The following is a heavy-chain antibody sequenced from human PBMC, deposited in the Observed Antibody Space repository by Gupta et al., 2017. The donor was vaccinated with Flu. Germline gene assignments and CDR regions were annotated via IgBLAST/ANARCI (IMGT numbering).Heavy chain of an antibody. CDR3: AREEGQLYAPGAAGAYYGMDV. V-gene: IGHV3-48*03. D-gene: IGHD6-6*01. CDR1: GFTFSSYE. Sequence: EVQLVESGGGLVQPGGSLRLSCAASGFTFSSYEMNWVRQATGKGLEWVSYISSSGSTIYYADSVKGRFTISRDNAKNSLYLQMNSLRAEDTAVYYCAREEGQLYAPGAAGAYYGMDVWGQGTTVTVSS. J-gene: IGHJ6*02. CDR2: ISSSGSTI.